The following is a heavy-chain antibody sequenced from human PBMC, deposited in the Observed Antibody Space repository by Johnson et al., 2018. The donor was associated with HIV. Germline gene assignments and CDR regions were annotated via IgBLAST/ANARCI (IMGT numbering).Heavy chain of an antibody. V-gene: IGHV3-20*04. CDR2: INWNGGST. CDR3: EREKPPSAFDI. CDR1: GFTFDDYV. Sequence: VQLVESGGVVVQPGGSLRLSCAASGFTFDDYVMSWVRQAPGKGLEWVSGINWNGGSTGYADSVKGRFTISRDNAKNSLYLQLNSLRAEDTAVYYCEREKPPSAFDIWGQGTMVTVSS. J-gene: IGHJ3*02.